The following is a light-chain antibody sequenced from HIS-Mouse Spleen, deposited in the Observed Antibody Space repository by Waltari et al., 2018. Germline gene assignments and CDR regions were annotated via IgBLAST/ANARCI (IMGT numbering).Light chain of an antibody. CDR2: QDT. J-gene: IGLJ1*01. V-gene: IGLV3-1*01. CDR1: KLGDNY. Sequence: SYELTQPPSVSVSPGQTASITCSGDKLGDNYAGWYQQKPGQSPVLVIYQDTKRPSGIPERFSGSNSGNTATLTISGTQAMDEADYYCQAWDSSTGVFGTGTKVTVL. CDR3: QAWDSSTGV.